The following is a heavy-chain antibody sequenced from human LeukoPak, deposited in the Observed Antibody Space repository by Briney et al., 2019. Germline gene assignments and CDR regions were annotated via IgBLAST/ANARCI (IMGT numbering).Heavy chain of an antibody. D-gene: IGHD2-2*01. CDR2: ISSSVSTI. CDR1: GFTFSSYW. V-gene: IGHV3-48*03. Sequence: PGGSLRLSCAASGFTFSSYWMGSVRQARGKGLECVSYISSSVSTIYYAASVKGRFTISRDNAKNSLYMQMNSLRAEHTAVYYCARVPERYYYMDGWLKGTTV. CDR3: ARVPERYYYMDG. J-gene: IGHJ6*03.